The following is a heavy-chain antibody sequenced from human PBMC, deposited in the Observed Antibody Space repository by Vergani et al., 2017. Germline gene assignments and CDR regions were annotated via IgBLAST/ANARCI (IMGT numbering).Heavy chain of an antibody. J-gene: IGHJ4*02. D-gene: IGHD5-12*01. Sequence: QVTLRESGPALVKPTQTLTLTCTFSLYSILTSEMCVSWIRQPPGKALEWLALIDWHDNKDFNTSLKTRLTISKDASKNQVVLTMTNMDPVDTATYYCARIRRRGRSGYDIFDFWRQGILVTDAS. CDR1: LYSILTSEMC. CDR2: IDWHDNK. CDR3: ARIRRRGRSGYDIFDF. V-gene: IGHV2-70*01.